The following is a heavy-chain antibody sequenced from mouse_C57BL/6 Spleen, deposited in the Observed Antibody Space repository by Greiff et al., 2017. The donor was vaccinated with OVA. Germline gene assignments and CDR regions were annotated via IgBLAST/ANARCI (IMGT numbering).Heavy chain of an antibody. Sequence: EVMLVESGGGLVKPGGSLKLSCAASGFTFSDYGMHWVRQAPEKGLEWVAYISSGSSTIYYADTVKVRFTISRDNAKNTLFLQMTSLRSEDTAMYYCARTFYDGYLYYFDVWGQGTTLTVSS. V-gene: IGHV5-17*01. J-gene: IGHJ2*01. CDR3: ARTFYDGYLYYFDV. CDR1: GFTFSDYG. D-gene: IGHD2-3*01. CDR2: ISSGSSTI.